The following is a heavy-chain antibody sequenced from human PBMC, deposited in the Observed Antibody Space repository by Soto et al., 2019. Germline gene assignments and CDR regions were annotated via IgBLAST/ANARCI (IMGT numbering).Heavy chain of an antibody. Sequence: GASVKVSGKASGYTFTVYYMQWVRQSPGQWRGWMGLINPNSGGTNYAQKFEGRVTMPRDTSLSTAYMELSRVRSDDTPAYYSARARCPRYCSSRYFAFHIWGEATMVTVS. D-gene: IGHD6-13*01. CDR3: ARARCPRYCSSRYFAFHI. V-gene: IGHV1-2*02. J-gene: IGHJ3*02. CDR1: GYTFTVYY. CDR2: INPNSGGT.